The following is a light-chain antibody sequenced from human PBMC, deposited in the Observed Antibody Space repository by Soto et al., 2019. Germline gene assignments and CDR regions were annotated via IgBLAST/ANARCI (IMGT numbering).Light chain of an antibody. Sequence: EIVLTQSPATLSLSPGERATLSCRASQSVSSYLAWYQQKPGQAPRLLIYGASSRATGIPDRFSGSGSGTDFTLTISRLEPEDFAVYYCQQYGSSPRALTFGGGTKVEIK. CDR2: GAS. V-gene: IGKV3-20*01. J-gene: IGKJ4*01. CDR3: QQYGSSPRALT. CDR1: QSVSSY.